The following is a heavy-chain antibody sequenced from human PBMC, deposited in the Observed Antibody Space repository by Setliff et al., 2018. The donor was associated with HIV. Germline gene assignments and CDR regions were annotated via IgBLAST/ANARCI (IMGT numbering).Heavy chain of an antibody. V-gene: IGHV1-2*02. CDR3: ARDPTYNEVWSVFLGWFDP. Sequence: ASVKVSCKASGYTFNDHYMHWVRQAPGQGLEWMGWINPKSGGTDYAQKFQGRVTMTRDTSVTTVYMEVSRLRSDDTAVYYCARDPTYNEVWSVFLGWFDPWGQGTLVTVSS. J-gene: IGHJ5*02. D-gene: IGHD3-3*01. CDR2: INPKSGGT. CDR1: GYTFNDHY.